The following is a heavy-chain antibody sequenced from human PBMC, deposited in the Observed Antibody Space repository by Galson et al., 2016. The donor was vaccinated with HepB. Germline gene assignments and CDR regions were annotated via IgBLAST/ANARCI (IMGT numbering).Heavy chain of an antibody. D-gene: IGHD3-22*01. CDR3: ATGPPSYYYDSSGYYSG. J-gene: IGHJ2*01. CDR1: GFTFSDNY. Sequence: SLRLSCAASGFTFSDNYMRWIRQAPGKGLEWLSYITSTGSYTNYAGSVKGRFTVSRDNAKNSLYLQMNSLRAEDTAVYYCATGPPSYYYDSSGYYSGWGRGTLVTVSS. CDR2: ITSTGSYT. V-gene: IGHV3-11*06.